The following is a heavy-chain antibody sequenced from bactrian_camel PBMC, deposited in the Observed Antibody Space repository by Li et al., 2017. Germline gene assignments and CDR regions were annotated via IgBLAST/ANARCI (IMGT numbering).Heavy chain of an antibody. J-gene: IGHJ4*01. V-gene: IGHV3S53*01. CDR3: TTGIESGGGSSLFEY. CDR1: EYRYCM. Sequence: HVQLVESGGGSVQAGGSLRLSCQFSEYRYCMAWFRQAPGKQREGVAAIDNHVTAEYADSVKGRFIISRDNAKNTLYLQLNSLRTEDTAMYYCTTGIESGGGSSLFEYWGQGTQVTVS. CDR2: IDNHVTA.